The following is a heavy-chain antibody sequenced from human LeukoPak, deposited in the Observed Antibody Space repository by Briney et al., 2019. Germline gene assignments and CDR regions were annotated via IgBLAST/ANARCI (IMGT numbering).Heavy chain of an antibody. D-gene: IGHD4-23*01. CDR1: GFNFNYFA. CDR3: SRIKYGGNSGYHFDY. J-gene: IGHJ4*02. V-gene: IGHV3-23*01. Sequence: GGSLRLSCFASGFNFNYFAMSWVRQAPGKRPEWVSTIGDSGSAGSYADSVRGRFTISRDNSKNMVYLQMSSLRADDSAVYYCSRIKYGGNSGYHFDYWGQGTLVTVSS. CDR2: IGDSGSAG.